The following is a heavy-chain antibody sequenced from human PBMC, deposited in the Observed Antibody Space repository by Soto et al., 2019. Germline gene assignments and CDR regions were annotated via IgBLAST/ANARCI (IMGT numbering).Heavy chain of an antibody. CDR1: GGTFSSYA. CDR2: IIPIFGTA. J-gene: IGHJ4*02. V-gene: IGHV1-69*12. Sequence: QVQLVQSGAEVKKPGSSVKVSCKASGGTFSSYAISWVRQAPGQGLEWMGGIIPIFGTANYAQKFQGRVTITADESPSTGYMELRSLRSEDTAVYYCARDGQGRYDSSGYYSPYFDYWGQGTLVTVSS. D-gene: IGHD3-22*01. CDR3: ARDGQGRYDSSGYYSPYFDY.